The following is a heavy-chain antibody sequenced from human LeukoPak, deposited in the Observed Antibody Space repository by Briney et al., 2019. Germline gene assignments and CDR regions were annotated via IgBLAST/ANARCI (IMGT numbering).Heavy chain of an antibody. V-gene: IGHV4-39*07. CDR2: IYYSGST. CDR3: ARGKGLDP. J-gene: IGHJ5*02. CDR1: GGSISSSSYY. Sequence: SETLSLTCTVSGGSISSSSYYWGWIRQPPGKGLEWIGNIYYSGSTYYNPSLKSRVTISVDTSKNQFSLKPSSVTAADTAVYYCARGKGLDPWGQGTLVTVSS.